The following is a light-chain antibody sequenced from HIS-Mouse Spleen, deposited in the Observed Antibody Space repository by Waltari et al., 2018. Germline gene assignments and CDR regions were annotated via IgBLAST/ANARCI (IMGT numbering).Light chain of an antibody. CDR2: GNS. V-gene: IGLV1-40*01. CDR1: SSNIGAGYD. Sequence: QSVLTQPPSVSGAPGQRVTISCTGSSSNIGAGYDVHWYQQLPGTAPKLLIYGNSNRPAGVPDRFSGSKSGNTASLTISGLQAEDEADYCCSSYTSSSTRVFGGGTKLTVL. J-gene: IGLJ3*02. CDR3: SSYTSSSTRV.